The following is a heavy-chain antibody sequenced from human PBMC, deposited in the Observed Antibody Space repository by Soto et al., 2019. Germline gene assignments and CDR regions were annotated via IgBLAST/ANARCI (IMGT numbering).Heavy chain of an antibody. V-gene: IGHV4-39*01. CDR2: IYYSGST. D-gene: IGHD3-9*01. CDR1: GGSISSSSYY. Sequence: QLQLQESGPGLVKPSETLSLTCTVSGGSISSSSYYWGWIRQPPGKGLEWIGSIYYSGSTYYNPSLKGRVTISVDTSKNQFSLKLSSVTAADTAVYYCARTLLTGYYKDYYYYGMDVWGQGTTVTVSS. J-gene: IGHJ6*02. CDR3: ARTLLTGYYKDYYYYGMDV.